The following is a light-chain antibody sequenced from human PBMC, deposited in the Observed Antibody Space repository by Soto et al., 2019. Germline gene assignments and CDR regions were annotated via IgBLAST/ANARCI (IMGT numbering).Light chain of an antibody. CDR3: CSYGGSSAV. CDR1: SIHVGCHNL. V-gene: IGLV2-23*02. CDR2: EVS. Sequence: QSALTQPASVSGSPGQSITISCTGTSIHVGCHNLGSWYQQHPGQAPKLMIYEVSKRPLGVSTRFSASKSGNTASLTISGLQAEAEADYYCCSYGGSSAVFGGGTQLIA. J-gene: IGLJ7*02.